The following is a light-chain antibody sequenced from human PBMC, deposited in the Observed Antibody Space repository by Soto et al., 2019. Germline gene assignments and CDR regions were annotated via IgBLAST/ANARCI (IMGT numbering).Light chain of an antibody. CDR2: GAS. CDR1: QSVSSSY. CDR3: QHYGSTPLT. Sequence: EIVLTQSPGTLSLSPGERATLSCRASQSVSSSYLAWPQKKPGQAPRLLIYGASSRATDIPDRFSGSGSGTDFTLTISRLEPEDFAVYYCQHYGSTPLTFGGGTKVEIK. V-gene: IGKV3-20*01. J-gene: IGKJ4*01.